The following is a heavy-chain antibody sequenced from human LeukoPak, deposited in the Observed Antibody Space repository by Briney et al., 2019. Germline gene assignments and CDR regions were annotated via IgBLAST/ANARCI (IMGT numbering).Heavy chain of an antibody. V-gene: IGHV3-7*01. Sequence: GGSLRLSCAASGFTFSSYWMSWVRQAPGKGLEWVANIKQDGSEKYYVDSVKGRFTISRDNAKNSLYLQMNSLGAEDTAVYYCARAQVPLWYYDFWSGSFDYWGQGTLVTVSS. D-gene: IGHD3-3*01. J-gene: IGHJ4*02. CDR3: ARAQVPLWYYDFWSGSFDY. CDR2: IKQDGSEK. CDR1: GFTFSSYW.